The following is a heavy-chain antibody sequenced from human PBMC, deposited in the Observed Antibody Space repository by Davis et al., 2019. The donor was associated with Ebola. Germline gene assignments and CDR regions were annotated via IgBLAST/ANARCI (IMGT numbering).Heavy chain of an antibody. V-gene: IGHV4-4*02. CDR3: ARVSGGCSRTSCFLDD. CDR2: IYPSGST. Sequence: PSETLSLTCAVSGGSIRSTNWWTWARQPPGKGPEWIGEIYPSGSTNYNPSLKSRVTISLDKSKNQFSLKLTSVTAADTALYDCARVSGGCSRTSCFLDDWSQGTLATVSS. CDR1: GGSIRSTNW. D-gene: IGHD2-2*01. J-gene: IGHJ4*02.